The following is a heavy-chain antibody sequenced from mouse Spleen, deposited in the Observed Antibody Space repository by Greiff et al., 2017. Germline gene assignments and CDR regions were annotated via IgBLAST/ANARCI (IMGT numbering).Heavy chain of an antibody. Sequence: EVKLVESGGGLVKPGGSLKLSCAASGFTFSDYYMYWVRQTPEKRLEWVATISDGGSYTYYPDSVKGRFTISRDNAKNNLYLQMSSLKSEDTAMYYCAREGGLPSYAMDYWGQGTSVTVSS. CDR1: GFTFSDYY. CDR3: AREGGLPSYAMDY. V-gene: IGHV5-4*02. CDR2: ISDGGSYT. J-gene: IGHJ4*01.